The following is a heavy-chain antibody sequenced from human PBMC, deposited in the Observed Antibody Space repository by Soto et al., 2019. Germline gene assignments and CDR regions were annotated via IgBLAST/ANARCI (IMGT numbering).Heavy chain of an antibody. CDR3: ARDNRRLGGTTVSPGGYYYYYGMDV. CDR2: IYYSGST. CDR1: GGSISSGGYY. V-gene: IGHV4-31*03. J-gene: IGHJ6*02. D-gene: IGHD4-17*01. Sequence: SETLSLTCTVSGGSISSGGYYWSWIRQHPGKGLEWIGYIYYSGSTYYNPSLKSRVTISVDTSKNQFSLKLSSVTAADTAVYYCARDNRRLGGTTVSPGGYYYYYGMDVWGQGTTVTVSS.